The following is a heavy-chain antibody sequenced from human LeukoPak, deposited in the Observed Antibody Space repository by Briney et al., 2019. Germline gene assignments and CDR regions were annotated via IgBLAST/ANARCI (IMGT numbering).Heavy chain of an antibody. D-gene: IGHD2-2*01. J-gene: IGHJ4*02. Sequence: SETLSLTCTVSGGSINSYYWSWIRQPPGKGLEWIGYIYYSGSTNYNPSLKSRVTISVDTSKNQFSLKLSSVTAADTAVYYCAGARGYCSSASCYATLDYWGQGTLATVSS. CDR2: IYYSGST. V-gene: IGHV4-59*01. CDR1: GGSINSYY. CDR3: AGARGYCSSASCYATLDY.